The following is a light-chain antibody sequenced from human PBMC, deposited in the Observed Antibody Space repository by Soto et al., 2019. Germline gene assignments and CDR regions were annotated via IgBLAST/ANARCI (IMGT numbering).Light chain of an antibody. V-gene: IGKV3-20*01. CDR1: QSVSSSY. J-gene: IGKJ1*01. Sequence: IVLTQSPGTLSLSPGERATLSCRASQSVSSSYLAWYQQKPGQAPRLLIYGASSRATGIPDRFGGSGSGTDFTLTISRLEPEDFAVYYCQQYGSSPPFTFGQGTKV. CDR2: GAS. CDR3: QQYGSSPPFT.